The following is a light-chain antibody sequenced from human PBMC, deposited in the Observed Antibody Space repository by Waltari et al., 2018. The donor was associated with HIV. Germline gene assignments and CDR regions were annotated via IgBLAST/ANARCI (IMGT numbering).Light chain of an antibody. J-gene: IGKJ2*01. CDR1: QNVNRE. V-gene: IGKV3-15*01. CDR3: QQYYGKSPMYT. CDR2: STS. Sequence: IVMTQSPGILSVSPGDSATLSCRASQNVNRELAWYQQSPGQSPRLLIFSTSTRAIGVPARFSGSGFGTEFTLTISSLQSEDFGVYYCQQYYGKSPMYTFGQGTKVEIK.